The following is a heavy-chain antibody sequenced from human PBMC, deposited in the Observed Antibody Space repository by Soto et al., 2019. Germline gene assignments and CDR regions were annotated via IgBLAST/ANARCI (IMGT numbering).Heavy chain of an antibody. Sequence: SETLSLTCAVYGGSFSGYYWSWIRQPPGRGLEWIGEINHSGSTYYIPSLKNRVTISVDRSKNQFSLKLSSVTAADTAVYYCARGPPHSHWGQGTLVTVSS. CDR2: INHSGST. J-gene: IGHJ4*02. V-gene: IGHV4-34*01. CDR3: ARGPPHSH. D-gene: IGHD2-21*01. CDR1: GGSFSGYY.